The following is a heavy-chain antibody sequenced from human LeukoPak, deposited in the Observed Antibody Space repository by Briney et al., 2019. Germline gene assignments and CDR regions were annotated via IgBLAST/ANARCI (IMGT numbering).Heavy chain of an antibody. V-gene: IGHV3-21*01. CDR2: ISSRSSYI. CDR1: GFTFSNYT. D-gene: IGHD2-15*01. Sequence: SGGSLRLSCAASGFTFSNYTMNWVRQAPGKGLEWVSSISSRSSYIYYADSLKGRFTISRDNAKNSLYLQMNSLRAEDTAVYYCARDSFYCSGGSCYCSENFDYWGQGTLVTVSS. J-gene: IGHJ4*02. CDR3: ARDSFYCSGGSCYCSENFDY.